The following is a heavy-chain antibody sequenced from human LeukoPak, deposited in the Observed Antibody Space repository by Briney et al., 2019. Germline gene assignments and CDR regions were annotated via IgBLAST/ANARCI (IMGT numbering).Heavy chain of an antibody. J-gene: IGHJ4*02. Sequence: ASVKVSCKASGYTFSIYGITWVRQAPGQGLEWMGWISTYSGDTNYALKHEDRVTMTTDTSTSTAYMELRGLRSDDTAVYYCARRSTLYSSGRFYFDYWGQGTLVTVSS. V-gene: IGHV1-18*01. CDR2: ISTYSGDT. CDR3: ARRSTLYSSGRFYFDY. CDR1: GYTFSIYG. D-gene: IGHD6-19*01.